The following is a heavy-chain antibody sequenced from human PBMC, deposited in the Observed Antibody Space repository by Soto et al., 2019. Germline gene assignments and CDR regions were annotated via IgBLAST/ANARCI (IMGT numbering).Heavy chain of an antibody. V-gene: IGHV4-59*01. D-gene: IGHD3-22*01. CDR1: GGSISSYD. J-gene: IGHJ3*02. Sequence: SETLSLTCTVSGGSISSYDWSWIRQPPGKGLEWIGYIYYSGSTNYNPSLKSRVTISVDTSKNQFSLKLSSVTAADTAVYYDARWAEYYYDSSGGGDAFDIWGQGTMVTVSS. CDR3: ARWAEYYYDSSGGGDAFDI. CDR2: IYYSGST.